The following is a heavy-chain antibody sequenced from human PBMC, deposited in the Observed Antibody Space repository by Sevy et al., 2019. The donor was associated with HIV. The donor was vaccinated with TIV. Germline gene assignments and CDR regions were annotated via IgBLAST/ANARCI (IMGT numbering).Heavy chain of an antibody. D-gene: IGHD1-1*01. CDR2: IYFTGNT. V-gene: IGHV4-59*01. Sequence: SETLSLTCSVSGGSISSYFWTWVRQSPGKGLEWIGNIYFTGNTDYSPSLKSLVTLSLDISKSQFSLTLKSVTASDTAIYFCARDSTTRPRVLDYWGQGTLVTVSS. CDR1: GGSISSYF. J-gene: IGHJ4*02. CDR3: ARDSTTRPRVLDY.